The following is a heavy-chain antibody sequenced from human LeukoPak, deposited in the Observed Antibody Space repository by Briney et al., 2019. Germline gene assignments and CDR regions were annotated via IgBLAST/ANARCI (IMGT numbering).Heavy chain of an antibody. Sequence: PGGSLRLSCAASGFTFSSYSMNWVCQAPGKGLEWVSSISSSSYIYYADSVKGRFTISRDNAKNSLYLQMNSLRAEDTAVYYCARVGVVIPDAFDIWGQGTMVTVSS. CDR2: ISSSSYI. J-gene: IGHJ3*02. D-gene: IGHD3-3*01. CDR1: GFTFSSYS. CDR3: ARVGVVIPDAFDI. V-gene: IGHV3-21*01.